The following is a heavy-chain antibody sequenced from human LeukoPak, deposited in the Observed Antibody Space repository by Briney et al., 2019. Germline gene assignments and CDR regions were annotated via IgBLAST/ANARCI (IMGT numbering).Heavy chain of an antibody. CDR2: IDWDDDK. CDR3: ARSIVGGYYFDY. CDR1: GFSLSTSGMR. J-gene: IGHJ4*02. V-gene: IGHV2-70*04. D-gene: IGHD1-26*01. Sequence: ESGPALVKPTQTLTLTCTFSGFSLSTSGMRVSWIRQPPGKALEWLARIDWDDDKFYSTSLKTRLTISEDTSKNQVVLTMTNMDPVDTATYYCARSIVGGYYFDYWGQGTLVTVSS.